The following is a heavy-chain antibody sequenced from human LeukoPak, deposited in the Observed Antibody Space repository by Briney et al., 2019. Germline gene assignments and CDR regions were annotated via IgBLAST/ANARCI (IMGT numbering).Heavy chain of an antibody. J-gene: IGHJ4*02. V-gene: IGHV3-33*08. D-gene: IGHD6-13*01. CDR1: VFSFSSYA. CDR2: IWYDGSNK. Sequence: PGCSLRLSRAASVFSFSSYAMHWVRQAPGKGLEWVAVIWYDGSNKYYADSVEGRFTISRDHSKNTLYLQMKSLRAEDTAVYYCARELEIAAGGTLGYWGQGTLVTVSS. CDR3: ARELEIAAGGTLGY.